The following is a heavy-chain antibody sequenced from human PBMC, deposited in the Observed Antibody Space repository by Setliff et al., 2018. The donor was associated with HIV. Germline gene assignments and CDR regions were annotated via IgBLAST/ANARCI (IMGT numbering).Heavy chain of an antibody. D-gene: IGHD6-19*01. CDR2: MYHTGST. CDR3: ARGRTQWPNYNYFDP. CDR1: GYSISSGCY. V-gene: IGHV4-38-2*01. J-gene: IGHJ5*02. Sequence: PSETLSLTCAVSGYSISSGCYWDWIRQPPGKGLEWIGSMYHTGSTYYSPSLNSRFTISVDTSKSQFSLKLSSLTAADTAVYYCARGRTQWPNYNYFDPWGLGTLGTVSS.